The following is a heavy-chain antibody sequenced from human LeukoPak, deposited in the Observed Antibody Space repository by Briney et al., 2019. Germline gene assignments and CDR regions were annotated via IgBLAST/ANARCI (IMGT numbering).Heavy chain of an antibody. V-gene: IGHV4-4*07. CDR3: ARALMVRGVINWFDP. CDR1: GGSISSYY. Sequence: SETLSLTCTVSGGSISSYYWSWNRQPAGKGLEWIGRIYTSGSTNYNPSLKSRVTMSVDTSKNQFSLKLSSVTAADTAVYYCARALMVRGVINWFDPWGQGTLVTVSS. D-gene: IGHD3-10*01. CDR2: IYTSGST. J-gene: IGHJ5*02.